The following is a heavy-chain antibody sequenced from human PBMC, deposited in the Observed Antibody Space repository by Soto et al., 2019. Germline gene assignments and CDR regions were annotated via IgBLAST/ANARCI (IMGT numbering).Heavy chain of an antibody. CDR1: GGSMSSYY. D-gene: IGHD3-10*01. J-gene: IGHJ5*02. CDR2: SYYSGST. Sequence: QVQLQESGPGLVKPSETLSLTCTVSGGSMSSYYWSWIRQPPGKGLEWIGSSYYSGSTIYNPSLKCRVTISVDTSKNQFPLKLRSVTAADTAVYYCSRYGSGSSVWFDPWGQGTLVTVSS. CDR3: SRYGSGSSVWFDP. V-gene: IGHV4-59*01.